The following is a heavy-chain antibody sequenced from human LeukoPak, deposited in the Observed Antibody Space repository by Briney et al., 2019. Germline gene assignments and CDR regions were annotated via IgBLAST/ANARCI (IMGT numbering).Heavy chain of an antibody. CDR2: IINDGGGT. V-gene: IGHV3-23*01. CDR3: AKGSSGYFVDL. Sequence: GGSLRLSCAASGFIFNNFGLIWVRQAPGKGLEWVSAIINDGGGTNYADFVNGRFTISRDNSKNPLFLRMNSLRAEDTALYYCAKGSSGYFVDLWGQGTLVTVSS. D-gene: IGHD3-22*01. CDR1: GFIFNNFG. J-gene: IGHJ5*02.